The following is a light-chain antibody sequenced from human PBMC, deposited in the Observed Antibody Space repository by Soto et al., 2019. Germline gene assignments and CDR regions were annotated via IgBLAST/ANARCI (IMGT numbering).Light chain of an antibody. J-gene: IGKJ1*01. V-gene: IGKV3-15*01. CDR2: GAS. CDR1: QSVSTN. CDR3: QHYNNWPPWT. Sequence: EIVMTQSPATQSVSPGERATLSCRDSQSVSTNLAWYQQKPGQAPRLLVYGASTRATGIPARFSGSGSGTEFTLTISSLQSEDFAVYYCQHYNNWPPWTFGQGTKVEIK.